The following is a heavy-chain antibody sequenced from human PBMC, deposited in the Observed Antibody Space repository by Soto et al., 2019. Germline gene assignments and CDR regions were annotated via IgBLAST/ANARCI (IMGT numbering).Heavy chain of an antibody. J-gene: IGHJ4*02. Sequence: GGSLRLSCAASGFTFSTYAMSWVRQAPGKGLDWVSTISDSADSTYYAASVKGRFTISRDNSKNTLYLLMNSLSAEDTALYYCAKFHGSGTYYNFPDYWGQGTLVTVSS. D-gene: IGHD3-10*01. CDR2: ISDSADST. CDR1: GFTFSTYA. V-gene: IGHV3-23*01. CDR3: AKFHGSGTYYNFPDY.